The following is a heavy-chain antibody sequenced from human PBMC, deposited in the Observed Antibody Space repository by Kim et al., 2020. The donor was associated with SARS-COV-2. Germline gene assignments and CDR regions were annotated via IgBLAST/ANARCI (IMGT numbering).Heavy chain of an antibody. CDR3: AGASNPSGWYYFDY. CDR2: ISYDGSNK. CDR1: GFTFSSYG. Sequence: GGSLRLSCAASGFTFSSYGMHWVRQAPGKGLEWVAVISYDGSNKYYADSVKGRFTISRDNSKNTLYLQMNSLRAEYTAVYYCAGASNPSGWYYFDYWGQG. D-gene: IGHD6-19*01. J-gene: IGHJ4*02. V-gene: IGHV3-33*05.